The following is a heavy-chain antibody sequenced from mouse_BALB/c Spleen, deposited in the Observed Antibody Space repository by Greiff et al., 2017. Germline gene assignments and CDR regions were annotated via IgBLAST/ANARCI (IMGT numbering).Heavy chain of an antibody. CDR1: GFNIKDYY. D-gene: IGHD1-1*01. V-gene: IGHV14-4*02. CDR2: IDPENGDT. Sequence: EVKLVESGAELVRPGASVKLSCTASGFNIKDYYMHWVKQRPEQGLEWIGWIDPENGDTEYAPKFQGKATMTADTSSNTAYLQLSSLTSEDTAVYYCNARSTTVNFDYWGQGTTLTVSA. CDR3: NARSTTVNFDY. J-gene: IGHJ2*01.